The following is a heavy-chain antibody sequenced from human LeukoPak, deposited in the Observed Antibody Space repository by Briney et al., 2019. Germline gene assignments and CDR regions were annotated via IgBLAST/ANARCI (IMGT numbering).Heavy chain of an antibody. CDR3: PRGDPTGLYDY. V-gene: IGHV3-74*01. D-gene: IGHD3-10*01. CDR1: GFTFSSYW. Sequence: PGGSLRLSCAASGFTFSSYWMHWVRQAPGKGLVCVSRINSDGSSTSYADSVKGRFTISRGNAKNTLYLQMNSLRAEDTAVYYCPRGDPTGLYDYWGQGTLVTVSS. J-gene: IGHJ4*02. CDR2: INSDGSST.